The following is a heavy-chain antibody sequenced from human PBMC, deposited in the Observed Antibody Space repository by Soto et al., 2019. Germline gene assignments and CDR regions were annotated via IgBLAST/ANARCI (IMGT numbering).Heavy chain of an antibody. Sequence: GGSLRLSSAAAGFTVCDYAMHWVRQAPGKGLEWVSGSSCGSGSIDYADSVKGRFTISRVNAKNSLYVQMNILRGEDTALSYFAKDAVYYFQYWCQGALVTTSS. CDR1: GFTVCDYA. J-gene: IGHJ4*02. CDR2: SSCGSGSI. V-gene: IGHV3-9*01. CDR3: AKDAVYYFQY.